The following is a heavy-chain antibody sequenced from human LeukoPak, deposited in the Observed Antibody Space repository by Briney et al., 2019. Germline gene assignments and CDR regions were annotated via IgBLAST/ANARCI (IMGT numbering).Heavy chain of an antibody. CDR1: GFTFGGSA. CDR3: AKIDSPRVGWRAPFDY. V-gene: IGHV3-23*01. CDR2: ISCARRET. J-gene: IGHJ4*02. Sequence: PGGSLRLSCEASGFTFGGSAMSWVRQAPGEGLEWISDISCARRETYYADSVKGRFTISRDNSKNTLYLQLNSLGAEDTAVYFCAKIDSPRVGWRAPFDYWGQGTLVTVSS. D-gene: IGHD6-19*01.